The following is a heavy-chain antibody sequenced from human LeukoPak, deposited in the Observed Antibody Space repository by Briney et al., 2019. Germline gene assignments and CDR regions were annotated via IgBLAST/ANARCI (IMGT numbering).Heavy chain of an antibody. J-gene: IGHJ4*02. CDR1: GFSFSSYE. CDR2: ISSSGSSI. CDR3: ASSDDYGGNRFDY. V-gene: IGHV3-48*03. D-gene: IGHD4-23*01. Sequence: GGSLRLSCAASGFSFSSYEMNWVRQAPGKGLEWVSYISSSGSSIYNADSVKGRFTISRDNAKNSLYLQMNSLRAEDTAVYYCASSDDYGGNRFDYWGQGTLVTVSS.